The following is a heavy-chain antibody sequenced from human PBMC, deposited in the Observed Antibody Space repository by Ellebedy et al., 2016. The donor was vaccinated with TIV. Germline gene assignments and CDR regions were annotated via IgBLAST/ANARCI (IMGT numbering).Heavy chain of an antibody. CDR2: INAGNGNT. CDR3: ARGQILWFGELLDY. Sequence: AASVKVSCKALGYTFTSYAMHWVRQAPGQRLEWMGWINAGNGNTKYSQNFQGRVTITRDTSASTAYMELSSLRSEDTAVYYCARGQILWFGELLDYWGQGTLVTISS. D-gene: IGHD3-10*01. CDR1: GYTFTSYA. J-gene: IGHJ4*02. V-gene: IGHV1-3*01.